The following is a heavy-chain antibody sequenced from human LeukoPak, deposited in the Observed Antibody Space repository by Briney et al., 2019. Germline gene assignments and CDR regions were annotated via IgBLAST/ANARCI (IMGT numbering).Heavy chain of an antibody. CDR2: INRDGGST. CDR3: ARITGVAAAGDY. D-gene: IGHD6-25*01. J-gene: IGHJ4*02. Sequence: PGGSLRLSCAASGFTFRSYWMHWVRQAPGKGLVWVSRINRDGGSTNYADSVKGRFTISRDNAKNSLYLQLNSLRDEDTAVYYCARITGVAAAGDYWGQGTLVTVSS. V-gene: IGHV3-74*01. CDR1: GFTFRSYW.